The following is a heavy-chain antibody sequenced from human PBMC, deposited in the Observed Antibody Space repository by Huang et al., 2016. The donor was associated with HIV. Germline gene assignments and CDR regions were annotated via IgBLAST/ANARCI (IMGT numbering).Heavy chain of an antibody. CDR2: ISYDGRSQ. V-gene: IGHV3-30*18. J-gene: IGHJ4*02. D-gene: IGHD2-15*01. CDR3: AKESRWFSDFDH. Sequence: QVHLVESGGGVVQPGGSLRLSCAAFGFKLSGFGMHWVRQAPGKGVEWGAVISYDGRSQFYTDSVKGRFTISRDNSDNTLSLQMKGLRPDDTAVYYCAKESRWFSDFDHWGQGVLVSVSS. CDR1: GFKLSGFG.